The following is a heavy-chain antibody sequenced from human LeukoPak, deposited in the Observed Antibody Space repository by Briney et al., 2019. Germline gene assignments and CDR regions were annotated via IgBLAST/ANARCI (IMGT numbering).Heavy chain of an antibody. V-gene: IGHV3-30*04. Sequence: GGSLRLSCAASGFTFSSYAMHWVRQAPGKGLEWVAAISYDGGNKYYADSVKGRFTISRDNSKNTLYLHMDSLSVDDTTVYYCASSETTGTPSGAFDIWGQGTMVTVSS. CDR3: ASSETTGTPSGAFDI. D-gene: IGHD1-1*01. J-gene: IGHJ3*02. CDR1: GFTFSSYA. CDR2: ISYDGGNK.